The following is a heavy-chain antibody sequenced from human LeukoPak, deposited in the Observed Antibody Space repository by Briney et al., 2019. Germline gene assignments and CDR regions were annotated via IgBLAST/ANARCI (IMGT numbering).Heavy chain of an antibody. J-gene: IGHJ4*02. CDR2: ISYDGSNK. CDR3: AKDTDFAPGYYDSSGYSFDY. CDR1: GFTFSSYG. Sequence: GRSLRLSCAASGFTFSSYGMHWVRQAPGKGLEWVAVISYDGSNKYYADSVKGRFTISRDNSKNTLYLQMNSLRAGDTAVYYCAKDTDFAPGYYDSSGYSFDYWGQGTLVTVSS. D-gene: IGHD3-22*01. V-gene: IGHV3-30*18.